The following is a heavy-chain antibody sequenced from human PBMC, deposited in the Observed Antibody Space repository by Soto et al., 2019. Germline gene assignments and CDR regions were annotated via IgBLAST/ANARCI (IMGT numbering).Heavy chain of an antibody. V-gene: IGHV1-69*02. CDR2: IFPLTDIP. Sequence: QVQLVQSGAEVKKPGSSVKVSCKASGGTFRNYPINWVRQAPGQGLEWMGSIFPLTDIPDYAQNFQARLTISADKSTNTAYMVLSSLTSDDTAMYFCARGPLVVLNYFESWGQGTLVTVSS. CDR3: ARGPLVVLNYFES. CDR1: GGTFRNYP. J-gene: IGHJ4*02.